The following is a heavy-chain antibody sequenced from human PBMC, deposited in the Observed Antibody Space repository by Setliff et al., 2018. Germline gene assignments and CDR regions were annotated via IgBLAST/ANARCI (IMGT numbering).Heavy chain of an antibody. J-gene: IGHJ4*02. D-gene: IGHD6-6*01. Sequence: ASETLSLTCTVSGDSMTSSYWTWIRQTPGRGLEWIGYISCSGTTNYNPSLKSRVTISVDTSKDQFSLKLISMTAADTAVYYCARGRNVAARLLDSWGQGTLVTVSS. CDR1: GDSMTSSY. V-gene: IGHV4-59*12. CDR2: ISCSGTT. CDR3: ARGRNVAARLLDS.